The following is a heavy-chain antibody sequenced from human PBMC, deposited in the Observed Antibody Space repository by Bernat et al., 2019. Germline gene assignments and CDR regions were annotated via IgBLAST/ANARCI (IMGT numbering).Heavy chain of an antibody. D-gene: IGHD5-12*01. Sequence: EVQLLESGGGLVEPGGSLRLSCAASGFTFTMNAMSWVRQAPGKGLEWVSAISGSGGSTYYADSVKGRFTISRDNSRNTLYLQMNSLIAEDTAVYYCAKDGPGGYNDKWGQGTLVTVSS. V-gene: IGHV3-23*01. J-gene: IGHJ4*02. CDR3: AKDGPGGYNDK. CDR1: GFTFTMNA. CDR2: ISGSGGST.